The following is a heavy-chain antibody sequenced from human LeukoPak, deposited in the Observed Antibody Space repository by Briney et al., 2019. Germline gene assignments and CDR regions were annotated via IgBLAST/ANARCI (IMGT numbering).Heavy chain of an antibody. CDR2: IKQEGSEK. Sequence: GGSLRLSCAASGFTFSSYWMSWVRQAPGKGVEWVANIKQEGSEKYHVDSVKGRFNIYRDKAKKSLYLQMNRLRGRDTALYYCAKLSPTTLYDSRGWFDLWGQGTLVTVSS. D-gene: IGHD3-3*01. V-gene: IGHV3-7*01. CDR3: AKLSPTTLYDSRGWFDL. CDR1: GFTFSSYW. J-gene: IGHJ5*02.